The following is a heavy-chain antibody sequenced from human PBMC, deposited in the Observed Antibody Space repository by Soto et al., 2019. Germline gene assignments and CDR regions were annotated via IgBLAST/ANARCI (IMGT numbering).Heavy chain of an antibody. CDR1: GFSLSTGGVG. D-gene: IGHD2-15*01. J-gene: IGHJ4*02. V-gene: IGHV2-5*02. Sequence: QITLKESGPTLVKPTQTLTLTCTFSGFSLSTGGVGVGWIRQPPGKALESPPLIYWDDDKRYRTSLQNRLTITADTSYSQVVLSMSNMGHDDTATYYCAHRNVEVVGGSTNTFDYGGQGALVTVSS. CDR3: AHRNVEVVGGSTNTFDY. CDR2: IYWDDDK.